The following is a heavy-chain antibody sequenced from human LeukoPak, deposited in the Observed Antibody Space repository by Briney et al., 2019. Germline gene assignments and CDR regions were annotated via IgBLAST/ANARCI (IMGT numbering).Heavy chain of an antibody. D-gene: IGHD3-3*01. CDR2: ISYDGSNK. CDR1: GFTFSSYA. V-gene: IGHV3-30-3*01. J-gene: IGHJ5*02. Sequence: SGRSLRLSCAASGFTFSSYAMHWVRQAPGKGLEWVAVISYDGSNKYYADSVKGRFTISRDNSKNTLYLQMNSLRAEDTAVYYCARKREGYDFWSAAGGFDPWGQRTLVTVSS. CDR3: ARKREGYDFWSAAGGFDP.